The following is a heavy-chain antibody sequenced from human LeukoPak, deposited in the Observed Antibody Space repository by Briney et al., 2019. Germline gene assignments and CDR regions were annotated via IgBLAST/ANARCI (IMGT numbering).Heavy chain of an antibody. D-gene: IGHD6-19*01. Sequence: SVKVSCKASGGTFSSYAISWVRQAPGQGLEWMGGVIPIFGTTNYAQKFQGRVTITADESTSTAYMELSSLRSEDTAVYYCARDPRIAVAGTGYYYYYMDVWGKGTTVTVSS. V-gene: IGHV1-69*01. CDR3: ARDPRIAVAGTGYYYYYMDV. CDR1: GGTFSSYA. CDR2: VIPIFGTT. J-gene: IGHJ6*03.